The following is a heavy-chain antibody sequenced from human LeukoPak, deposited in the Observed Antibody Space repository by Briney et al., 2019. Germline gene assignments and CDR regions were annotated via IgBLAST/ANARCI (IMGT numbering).Heavy chain of an antibody. CDR2: INPNSGGT. CDR3: ARDPAFRAYSSGWYPSNEGFDY. CDR1: GYTFTSYD. Sequence: ASVKVSCKASGYTFTSYDINWVRQAPGQGLEWMGWINPNSGGTNYAQKFQGRVTMTRDTSISTAYMELSRLRSDDTAVYYCARDPAFRAYSSGWYPSNEGFDYWGQGTLVTVSS. V-gene: IGHV1-2*02. J-gene: IGHJ4*02. D-gene: IGHD6-19*01.